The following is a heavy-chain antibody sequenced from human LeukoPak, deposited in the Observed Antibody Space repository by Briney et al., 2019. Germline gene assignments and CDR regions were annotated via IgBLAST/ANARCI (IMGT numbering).Heavy chain of an antibody. CDR3: AARRVRGVWFYLDY. Sequence: GGSLRLSCAASGFTVSAYAMAWVRQAPGKGLEWVSTIYDDNTYYADSVKGRFAISTDNSKNTLYLQMNSLRVEDTAVYFCAARRVRGVWFYLDYWGQGTLVTVSS. J-gene: IGHJ4*02. CDR2: IYDDNT. CDR1: GFTVSAYA. V-gene: IGHV3-23*01. D-gene: IGHD3-10*01.